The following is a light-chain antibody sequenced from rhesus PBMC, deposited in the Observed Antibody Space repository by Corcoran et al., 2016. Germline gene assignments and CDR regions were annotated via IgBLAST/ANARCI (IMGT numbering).Light chain of an antibody. CDR2: RAS. CDR3: QHGYGTPFT. J-gene: IGKJ3*01. V-gene: IGKV1-74*01. Sequence: DIQMTQSPSSLSAFVGDRVTITCRASENVTNYFNWYHQKPGKAPEFLIYRASNLQTGVPSRFTGSGSGTEFFLTISSLQPEDVGTYYCQHGYGTPFTFGPGTKMDIK. CDR1: ENVTNY.